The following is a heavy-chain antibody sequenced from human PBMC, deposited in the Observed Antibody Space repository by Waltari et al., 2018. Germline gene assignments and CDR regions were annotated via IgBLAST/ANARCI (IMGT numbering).Heavy chain of an antibody. CDR2: ISYNGAT. V-gene: IGHV4-39*01. Sequence: QLQLQESGPGLVQPSETLSLTCSVSVVSITTNRHHWGWIRQPPGQGLEWIGTISYNGATYSSPSLRSRVTIFRDTSKNQLSLKLGSVTAADTAFYYCATYIGASLGTAAFDVWGQGTMVTVSS. CDR3: ATYIGASLGTAAFDV. D-gene: IGHD5-12*01. CDR1: VVSITTNRHH. J-gene: IGHJ3*01.